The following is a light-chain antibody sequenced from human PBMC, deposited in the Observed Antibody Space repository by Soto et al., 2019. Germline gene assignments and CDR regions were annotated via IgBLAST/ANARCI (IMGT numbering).Light chain of an antibody. V-gene: IGKV3-15*01. CDR1: QNVGTK. Sequence: EIVMTQSPATLSVSPGERATLSCRASQNVGTKLAWYQQKPGQAPRLLIYGASTRATDIPARFSGSGSGTEFTLTISSLQSEDFAVYYCQQRSNWPLTFGQGTRLEIK. J-gene: IGKJ5*01. CDR3: QQRSNWPLT. CDR2: GAS.